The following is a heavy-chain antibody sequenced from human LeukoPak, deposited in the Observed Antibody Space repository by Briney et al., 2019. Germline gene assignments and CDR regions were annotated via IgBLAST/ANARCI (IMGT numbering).Heavy chain of an antibody. CDR1: GGSISSYY. CDR3: ARVRSSLRWYFDL. CDR2: IYYSGST. D-gene: IGHD6-19*01. Sequence: PSETLSLTCTVSGGSISSYYWSWTRQPPGKGLEWIGYIYYSGSTNYNPSLKSRVTISVDTSKNQFSLKLSSVTAADTAVYYCARVRSSLRWYFDLWGRGTLVTVSS. V-gene: IGHV4-59*01. J-gene: IGHJ2*01.